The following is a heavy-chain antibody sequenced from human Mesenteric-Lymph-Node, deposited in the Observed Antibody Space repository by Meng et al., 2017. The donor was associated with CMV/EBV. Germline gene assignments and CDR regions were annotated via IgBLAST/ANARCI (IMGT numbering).Heavy chain of an antibody. D-gene: IGHD2-2*01. CDR3: ARDQQYQPYYSGLDL. CDR1: GFSFNNYA. Sequence: GESLKISCAASGFSFNNYAMHWVRQAPGKGLEWVAIISYDGSTRDYADSVKGRFTISRDNSKNTLNLQMNSLSAGDTAVYYCARDQQYQPYYSGLDLWGQGITVTVSS. V-gene: IGHV3-30*04. J-gene: IGHJ6*02. CDR2: ISYDGSTR.